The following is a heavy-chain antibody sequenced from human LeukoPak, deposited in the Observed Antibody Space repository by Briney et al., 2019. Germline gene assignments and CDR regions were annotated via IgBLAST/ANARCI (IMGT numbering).Heavy chain of an antibody. D-gene: IGHD3-10*01. CDR1: GYTFTGYN. V-gene: IGHV1-2*02. Sequence: ASVKVSCKASGYTFTGYNMHAVRQAPGQGLEWMGWINPNSGGTNYAQKFQGRVTMTRDTSISTAYMELSRLRSDDTAVYYCARDRGRSRDVFDYWGQGTLVTVSS. J-gene: IGHJ4*02. CDR3: ARDRGRSRDVFDY. CDR2: INPNSGGT.